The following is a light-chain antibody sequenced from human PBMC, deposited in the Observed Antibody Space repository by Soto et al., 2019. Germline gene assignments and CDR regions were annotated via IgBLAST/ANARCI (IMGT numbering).Light chain of an antibody. CDR1: SSNIGNNF. J-gene: IGLJ2*01. CDR3: AAWDDSLSGVA. CDR2: TNN. Sequence: QSVLTQPPSASGTPGLWVPISCSGSSSNIGNNFVFWYQHLPGTAPNLLLSTNNERPSGVPDRFAGAKSGTSASLAISGLRSEDEADYYCAAWDDSLSGVAFGGGTKVTVL. V-gene: IGLV1-47*02.